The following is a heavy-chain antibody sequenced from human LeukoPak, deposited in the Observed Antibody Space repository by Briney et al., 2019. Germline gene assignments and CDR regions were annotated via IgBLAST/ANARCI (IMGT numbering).Heavy chain of an antibody. Sequence: SETLSLTCTVSGGSISSGSYYWSWIRQPAGKGLEWIGRIYTSGSTNYNPSLKSRVTISVDTSKNQFSLKLSSVTAADTAVYYCARGGALMVYAMPGGFDPWGQGTLVTVSS. D-gene: IGHD2-8*01. V-gene: IGHV4-61*02. CDR2: IYTSGST. CDR3: ARGGALMVYAMPGGFDP. CDR1: GGSISSGSYY. J-gene: IGHJ5*02.